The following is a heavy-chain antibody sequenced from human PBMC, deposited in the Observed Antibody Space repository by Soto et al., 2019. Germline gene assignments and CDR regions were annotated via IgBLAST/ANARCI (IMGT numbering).Heavy chain of an antibody. CDR1: GGSFSGYY. Sequence: SETLSLTCAVYGGSFSGYYWSWIRQPPGKGLEWIGEINHSGSTNYNPSLKSRVTISVDTSKNQFSLKLSSVTAADTAVYYCARGHINPFTGYFDYWGQGTLVTVSS. J-gene: IGHJ4*02. CDR2: INHSGST. CDR3: ARGHINPFTGYFDY. V-gene: IGHV4-34*01. D-gene: IGHD2-21*01.